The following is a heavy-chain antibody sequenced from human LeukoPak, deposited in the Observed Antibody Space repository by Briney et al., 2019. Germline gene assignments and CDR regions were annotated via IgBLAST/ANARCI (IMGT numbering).Heavy chain of an antibody. J-gene: IGHJ5*02. Sequence: ASVKVSCKASGYTFTGYYMHWVRQAPGQGLEWMGWINPNSGGTNYAQKFQGRVTVTRDTPTSTVYMELSSLRSEDTAVYYCARVSDIVYSRGFDPWGQGTLVTVSS. D-gene: IGHD2-15*01. V-gene: IGHV1-2*02. CDR1: GYTFTGYY. CDR3: ARVSDIVYSRGFDP. CDR2: INPNSGGT.